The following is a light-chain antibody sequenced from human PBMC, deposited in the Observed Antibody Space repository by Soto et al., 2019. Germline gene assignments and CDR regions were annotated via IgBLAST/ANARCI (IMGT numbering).Light chain of an antibody. CDR1: SSNIGSNT. CDR2: SNN. CDR3: ASWDDNRKGV. Sequence: QSVLTQPPSASGTPGQRVTISCSGSSSNIGSNTVNWYQQLPGTAPKLLIYSNNQRPSGVPDRFSGSKSGTAASLAISGLQSEDEADYYCASWDDNRKGVFGGGTKLTVL. J-gene: IGLJ3*02. V-gene: IGLV1-44*01.